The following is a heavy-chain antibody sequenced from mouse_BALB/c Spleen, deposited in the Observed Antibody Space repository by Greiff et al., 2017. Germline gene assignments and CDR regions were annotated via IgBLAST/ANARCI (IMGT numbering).Heavy chain of an antibody. D-gene: IGHD1-2*01. Sequence: VQLKQSGPELVKPGASVKMSCKASGYTFTSYVMHWVKQKPGQGLEWIGYINPYNDGTKYNEKFKGKATLTSDKSSSTAYMELSSLTSEDSAVYYCAQGDYYGYYAMDYWGQGTSVTVSA. J-gene: IGHJ4*01. CDR2: INPYNDGT. CDR3: AQGDYYGYYAMDY. V-gene: IGHV1-14*01. CDR1: GYTFTSYV.